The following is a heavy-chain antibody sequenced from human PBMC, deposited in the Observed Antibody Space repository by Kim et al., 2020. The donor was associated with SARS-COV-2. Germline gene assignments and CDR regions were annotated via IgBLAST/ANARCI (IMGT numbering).Heavy chain of an antibody. CDR3: AKYDYGEGNCFGP. V-gene: IGHV4-59*01. CDR1: RGSISGYY. D-gene: IGHD3-10*01. CDR2: IYYSGRT. Sequence: SETLSLTCTVSRGSISGYYWSWIRQPPGKGLEWIGHIYYSGRTNYNPSLESRVTISVDTSKNQFSLQLSSVTAADTAVYYCAKYDYGEGNCFGPWGQGTL. J-gene: IGHJ5*02.